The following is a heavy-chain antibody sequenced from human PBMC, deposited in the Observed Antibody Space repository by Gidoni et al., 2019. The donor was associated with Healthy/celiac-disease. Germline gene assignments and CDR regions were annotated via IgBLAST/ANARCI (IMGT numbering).Heavy chain of an antibody. D-gene: IGHD3-22*01. Sequence: EVQLVESGGGLVKPGGSLRLSCAASGFPFRSYSMNWVRQAPGKGLEWVASISSSSSYIYYADSVKGRFTISRDNAKNSLYLQMNSLRAEDTAVYYCARDGYYDSSGYYYERAFDIWGQGTMVTVSS. V-gene: IGHV3-21*01. J-gene: IGHJ3*02. CDR3: ARDGYYDSSGYYYERAFDI. CDR2: ISSSSSYI. CDR1: GFPFRSYS.